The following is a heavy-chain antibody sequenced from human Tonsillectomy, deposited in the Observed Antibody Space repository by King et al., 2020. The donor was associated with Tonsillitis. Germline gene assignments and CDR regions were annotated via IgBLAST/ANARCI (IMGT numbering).Heavy chain of an antibody. CDR3: AKGNPTVPLDY. J-gene: IGHJ4*02. Sequence: VQLVESGGGVVQPGRSLRLSCAASGFTFSSYGMHWVRQAPGKGLEWVAVISYDGSNKYYADSVKGRFTISRDNSKNTLYLQMNSLRAEDTAVYYCAKGNPTVPLDYWGQGTLVTVSS. CDR1: GFTFSSYG. V-gene: IGHV3-30*18. CDR2: ISYDGSNK. D-gene: IGHD4-17*01.